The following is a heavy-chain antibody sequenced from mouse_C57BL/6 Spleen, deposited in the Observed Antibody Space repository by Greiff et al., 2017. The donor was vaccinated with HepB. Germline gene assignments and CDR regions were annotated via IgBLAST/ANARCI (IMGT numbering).Heavy chain of an antibody. CDR1: GFTFSDYG. CDR2: ISSGSSTI. D-gene: IGHD1-1*01. V-gene: IGHV5-17*01. Sequence: EVQLQESGGGLVKPGGSLKLSCAASGFTFSDYGMHWVRQAPEKGLEWVAYISSGSSTIYYADTVKGRFTISRDNAKNTLFLQMTSLRSEDTAMYYCARGGSYDAMDYWGQGTSVTVSS. J-gene: IGHJ4*01. CDR3: ARGGSYDAMDY.